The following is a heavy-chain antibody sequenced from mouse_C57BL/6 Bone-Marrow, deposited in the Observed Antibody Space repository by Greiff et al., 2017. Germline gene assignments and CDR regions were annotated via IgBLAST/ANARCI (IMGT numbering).Heavy chain of an antibody. Sequence: EVQLQQPGAELVRPGASVKLSCTASGFNIKDDYMHWVKQRPEQGLEWIGWIDPENGDTEYASKFQGKATITADTSSNTAYLQLSSLTSEDTAVYYCTVVVFDYWGQGTTLTVSS. CDR1: GFNIKDDY. V-gene: IGHV14-4*01. CDR3: TVVVFDY. CDR2: IDPENGDT. D-gene: IGHD1-1*01. J-gene: IGHJ2*01.